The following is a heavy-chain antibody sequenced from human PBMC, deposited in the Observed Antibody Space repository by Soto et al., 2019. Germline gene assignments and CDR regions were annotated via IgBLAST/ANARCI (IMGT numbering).Heavy chain of an antibody. Sequence: SQTLSLTCAISGDSVSSNSAAWNWIRQSPSRGLEWLGRTYYRSKWYNDYAVSVKSRITINPDTSKNQFSLQLNSVTAADTAVYYCARDVGYYDSSGYYDDYWGQGTLVTVSS. CDR1: GDSVSSNSAA. D-gene: IGHD3-22*01. V-gene: IGHV6-1*01. J-gene: IGHJ4*02. CDR3: ARDVGYYDSSGYYDDY. CDR2: TYYRSKWYN.